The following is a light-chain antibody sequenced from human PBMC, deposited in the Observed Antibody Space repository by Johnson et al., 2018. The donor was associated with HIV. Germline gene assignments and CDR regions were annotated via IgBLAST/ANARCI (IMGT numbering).Light chain of an antibody. J-gene: IGLJ1*01. V-gene: IGLV1-51*01. CDR2: DNN. CDR3: VTWDSSLRTGF. CDR1: SSNIGNNY. Sequence: QPVLTQPPSVSAAPGQKVTISCSGSSSNIGNNYVSWYQQVPGTAPKLLIYDNNRRPSGIPDRFSGSKSGSSATLGITGLQTGDEAAYYCVTWDSSLRTGFFVIGTKVTVL.